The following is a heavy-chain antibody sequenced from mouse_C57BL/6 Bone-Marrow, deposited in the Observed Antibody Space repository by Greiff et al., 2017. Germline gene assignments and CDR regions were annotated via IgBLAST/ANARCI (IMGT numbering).Heavy chain of an antibody. J-gene: IGHJ4*01. CDR3: ARGVLWYFYAMDY. V-gene: IGHV1-55*01. CDR1: GYTFTSYW. CDR2: IYPGSGST. Sequence: QVQLQQSGAELVKPGASVKMSCKASGYTFTSYWITWVKQRPGQGLEWIGDIYPGSGSTNYNEKFKSKATLTVDTSSSTAYMQLSSLTSEDSAVYYCARGVLWYFYAMDYWGQGTSVTVSS. D-gene: IGHD1-1*02.